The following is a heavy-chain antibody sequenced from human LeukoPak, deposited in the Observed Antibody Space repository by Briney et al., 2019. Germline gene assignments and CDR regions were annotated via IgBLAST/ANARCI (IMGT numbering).Heavy chain of an antibody. Sequence: PGGSLRLSCAASGFTFSSYSMNWLRHAPGKGLEWFSTISSSSSYIYYADSVKGRFTISSDNAKNSLYLQMNSLRAEATAVYYCAREVGRNTPALTGTVDYWGQGTLVTVSS. V-gene: IGHV3-21*01. CDR1: GFTFSSYS. CDR2: ISSSSSYI. CDR3: AREVGRNTPALTGTVDY. D-gene: IGHD1/OR15-1a*01. J-gene: IGHJ4*02.